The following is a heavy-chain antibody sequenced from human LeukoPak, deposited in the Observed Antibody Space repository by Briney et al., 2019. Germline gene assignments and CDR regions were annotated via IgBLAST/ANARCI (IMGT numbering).Heavy chain of an antibody. J-gene: IGHJ4*02. D-gene: IGHD3-16*02. CDR3: AKDAIGQYRPYYFDH. CDR1: GFTFSSYA. V-gene: IGHV3-30*04. Sequence: GGSLRLSCAASGFTFSSYAMHWVRQAPGKGLEWVAVISYDGSNKYYADSVKGRFTISRDNSKNTLYLQMNSLRAEDTALYFCAKDAIGQYRPYYFDHWGQGTLVPVSS. CDR2: ISYDGSNK.